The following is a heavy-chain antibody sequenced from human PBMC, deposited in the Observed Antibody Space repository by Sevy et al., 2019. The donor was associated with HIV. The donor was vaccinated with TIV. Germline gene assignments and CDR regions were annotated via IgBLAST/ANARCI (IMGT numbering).Heavy chain of an antibody. J-gene: IGHJ6*02. V-gene: IGHV3-30*18. CDR2: ISYDGSNK. D-gene: IGHD5-18*01. CDR3: AKDRRGYSYGRTKEPNQHYYYYYGMDV. Sequence: GGSLRLSCAASGFTFSSYGMHWVRQAPGKGLEWVAVISYDGSNKYYADSVKGRFTISRDNSKNTLYLQMNSLRAEDTAVYYCAKDRRGYSYGRTKEPNQHYYYYYGMDVWGQGTTVTVSS. CDR1: GFTFSSYG.